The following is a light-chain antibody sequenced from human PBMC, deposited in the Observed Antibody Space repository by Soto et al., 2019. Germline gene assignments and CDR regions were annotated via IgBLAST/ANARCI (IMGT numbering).Light chain of an antibody. CDR3: HQRSNWPLT. V-gene: IGKV3-11*01. Sequence: EVVLTQSPDTLSLSPGGSATLSCRASQSVSSYLAWYQQRPGQALRLLIYDVSKRATGIPARFSGSGSRTDFTLTITSLEPEDFAIYFCHQRSNWPLTFGGGIKLEIK. CDR1: QSVSSY. CDR2: DVS. J-gene: IGKJ4*01.